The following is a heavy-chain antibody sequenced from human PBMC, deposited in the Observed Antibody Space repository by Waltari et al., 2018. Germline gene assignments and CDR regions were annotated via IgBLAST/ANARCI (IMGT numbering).Heavy chain of an antibody. CDR3: ARRVQYYYDSSGWGDAFDI. Sequence: QVQLQESGPGLVKPSDTLSLTCAVSGYSISSSNWWGWIRQPPGKGLEWIGDIYYSGSTYYNPSLKSRVTMSVDTSKNQFSLKLSSVTAVDTAVYYCARRVQYYYDSSGWGDAFDIWGQGTMVTVSS. J-gene: IGHJ3*02. V-gene: IGHV4-28*01. D-gene: IGHD3-22*01. CDR2: IYYSGST. CDR1: GYSISSSNW.